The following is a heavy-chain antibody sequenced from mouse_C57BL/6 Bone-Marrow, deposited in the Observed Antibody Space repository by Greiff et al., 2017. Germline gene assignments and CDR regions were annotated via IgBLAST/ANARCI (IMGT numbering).Heavy chain of an antibody. CDR1: GYSITSGYY. D-gene: IGHD1-1*01. CDR3: AIITTVVATRNYYAMDY. V-gene: IGHV3-6*01. Sequence: EVKLMESGPGLVKPSQSLSLTCSVTGYSITSGYYWNWIRQFPGNKLEWMGYISYDGSNNYNPSLKNRISITRDTSKNQFFLKLKSVTTEDTATYYCAIITTVVATRNYYAMDYWGQGTSVTVSS. J-gene: IGHJ4*01. CDR2: ISYDGSN.